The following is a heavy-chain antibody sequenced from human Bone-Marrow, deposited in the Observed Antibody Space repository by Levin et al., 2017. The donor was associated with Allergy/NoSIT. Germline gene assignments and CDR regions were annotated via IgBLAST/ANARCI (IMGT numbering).Heavy chain of an antibody. D-gene: IGHD2-15*01. CDR1: GGTFSSYA. CDR3: ARERYCSGGSCYSSPWFDP. J-gene: IGHJ5*02. CDR2: IIPILGIA. Sequence: SVKVSCKASGGTFSSYAISWVRQAPGQGLEWMGRIIPILGIANYAQKFQGRVTITADKSTSTAYMELSSLRSEDTAVYYCARERYCSGGSCYSSPWFDPWGQGTLVTVSS. V-gene: IGHV1-69*04.